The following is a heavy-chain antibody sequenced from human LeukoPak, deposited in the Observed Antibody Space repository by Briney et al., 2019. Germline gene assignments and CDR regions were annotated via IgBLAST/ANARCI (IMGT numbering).Heavy chain of an antibody. CDR3: ANEIVGIRLDY. Sequence: ASVKVSCKASGYTFTGYYMHWVRQAPGQGLEWVGWINPNSGGTNYAQKFQGRVTMTRDTSISTAYMELRRLRSDDTAVYYCANEIVGIRLDYWGQGTLVTVFS. D-gene: IGHD1-26*01. CDR2: INPNSGGT. J-gene: IGHJ4*02. V-gene: IGHV1-2*02. CDR1: GYTFTGYY.